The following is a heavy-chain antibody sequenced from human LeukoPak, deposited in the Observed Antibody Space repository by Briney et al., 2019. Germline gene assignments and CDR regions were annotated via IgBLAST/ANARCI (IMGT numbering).Heavy chain of an antibody. Sequence: SETLSLTCTVSGGSISSGTYYWYWIRQPAGKGLEWIGRIYTSGITNYNPSLKSRVTISVDTSKNQFSLKLTSVTASDTAVYYCARLPDPWGQGTLVTVSS. CDR3: ARLPDP. CDR2: IYTSGIT. V-gene: IGHV4-61*02. CDR1: GGSISSGTYY. J-gene: IGHJ5*02.